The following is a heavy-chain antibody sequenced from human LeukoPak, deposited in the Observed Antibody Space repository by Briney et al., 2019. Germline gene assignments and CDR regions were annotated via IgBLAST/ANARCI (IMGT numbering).Heavy chain of an antibody. D-gene: IGHD2-2*01. CDR1: GGSISSSSYY. V-gene: IGHV4-39*07. CDR3: ARVRTAHHCSSTSCFASPGAASFDY. Sequence: TSETLSLTCTVSGGSISSSSYYWGWIRQPPGKGLEWIGSIYYSGSTYYNPSLKSRVTISVDTSKNQFSLKLSSVTAADTAVYYCARVRTAHHCSSTSCFASPGAASFDYWGQGTLVTVSS. CDR2: IYYSGST. J-gene: IGHJ4*02.